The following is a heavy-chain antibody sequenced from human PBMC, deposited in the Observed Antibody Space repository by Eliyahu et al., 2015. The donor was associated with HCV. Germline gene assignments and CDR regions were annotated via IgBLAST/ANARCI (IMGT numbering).Heavy chain of an antibody. CDR3: ARASVAVSGNFDY. D-gene: IGHD6-19*01. CDR1: DGSINTHY. CDR2: IYNSGST. J-gene: IGHJ4*02. V-gene: IGHV4-59*11. Sequence: QVQLQESGPGLVKPSETLSLTCTVSDGSINTHYWSWIRQPPGKGLEWIGYIYNSGSTNYNPSLKSRVTISVDTSKNQFSLKLNSVTAADTAVYYCARASVAVSGNFDYWGQGTLVTVSS.